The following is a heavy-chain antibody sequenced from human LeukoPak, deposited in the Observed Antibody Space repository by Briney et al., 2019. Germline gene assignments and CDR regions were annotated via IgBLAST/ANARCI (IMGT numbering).Heavy chain of an antibody. CDR3: ARDPFPYSSSWYQRKYYYGMDV. CDR2: INHSGST. CDR1: GGSFSGYY. J-gene: IGHJ6*02. V-gene: IGHV4-34*01. Sequence: MTSETLSLTCAVYGGSFSGYYWSWIRQPPGKGLEWIGEINHSGSTNYNPSLKSRVTISVDTSKNQFSLKLSSVTAADTAVYYCARDPFPYSSSWYQRKYYYGMDVWGQGTTVTVSS. D-gene: IGHD6-13*01.